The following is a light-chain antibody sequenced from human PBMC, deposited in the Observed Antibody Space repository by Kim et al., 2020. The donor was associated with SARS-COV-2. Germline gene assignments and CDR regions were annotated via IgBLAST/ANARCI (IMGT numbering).Light chain of an antibody. J-gene: IGKJ3*01. Sequence: DIQMTQSPSTLSASVGDRVTITCRASQSINSWLAWYQQKPGKAPKLLIYKASNLESGVPSRFSGSGSGTEFTLTISSLQPDDFATYYCQQYNSYSFTFGPGTKVDIK. CDR1: QSINSW. CDR3: QQYNSYSFT. CDR2: KAS. V-gene: IGKV1-5*03.